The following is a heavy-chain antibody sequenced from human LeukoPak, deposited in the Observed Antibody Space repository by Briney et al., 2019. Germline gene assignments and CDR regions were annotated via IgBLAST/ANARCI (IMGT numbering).Heavy chain of an antibody. CDR3: ARDLYGGPNY. J-gene: IGHJ4*02. CDR2: INHSGRT. D-gene: IGHD4-23*01. CDR1: GGSFSGYY. V-gene: IGHV4-34*01. Sequence: PSETLSLTCAVYGGSFSGYYWSWIRQPPGKGLEWIGEINHSGRTNYNPSLKSRVTISIDTSKNQFSLKLSSVTAADTAVYYCARDLYGGPNYWGQGTLVTVSS.